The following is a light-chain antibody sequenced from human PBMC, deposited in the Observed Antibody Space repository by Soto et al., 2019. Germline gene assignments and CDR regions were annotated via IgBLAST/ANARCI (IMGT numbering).Light chain of an antibody. J-gene: IGLJ1*01. CDR3: SSYTTSSTYV. CDR1: GSDVGGYNY. Sequence: QSVLTQPASVSGSPGQSITISCTGTGSDVGGYNYVSWYQQHPGKAPKLMIYEVSNRPSGVSHRFSGSKSGNTASLTISGLQADDEADYYCSSYTTSSTYVFGTGTKLTVL. V-gene: IGLV2-14*01. CDR2: EVS.